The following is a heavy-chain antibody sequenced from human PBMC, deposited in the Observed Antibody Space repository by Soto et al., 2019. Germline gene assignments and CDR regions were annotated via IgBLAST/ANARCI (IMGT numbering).Heavy chain of an antibody. V-gene: IGHV3-13*01. D-gene: IGHD6-19*01. CDR1: GFTFSSYD. CDR3: ARAVAGTAGWFDP. CDR2: IGTAGDT. Sequence: GGSLRLSCAASGFTFSSYDMHWVRQATGKGLEWVSAIGTAGDTYYPGSVKGRFTISRENAKNSLYLQMNSLRAGDTAVYYCARAVAGTAGWFDPWGQGTLVTVS. J-gene: IGHJ5*02.